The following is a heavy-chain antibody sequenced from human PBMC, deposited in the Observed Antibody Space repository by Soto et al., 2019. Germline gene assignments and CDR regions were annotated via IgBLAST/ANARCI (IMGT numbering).Heavy chain of an antibody. CDR2: IIPILGIA. V-gene: IGHV1-69*02. J-gene: IGHJ6*02. Sequence: QVQLVQSGAEVKKPGSSVKVSCKASGGTFSSYTISWVRQAPGQGLEWMGRIIPILGIANYAQKFQGRVTITADKSTSTAYKELSSLRSEDTAVYYCARANEDYYYYGMDVWGQGTTVTVSS. CDR1: GGTFSSYT. CDR3: ARANEDYYYYGMDV. D-gene: IGHD1-1*01.